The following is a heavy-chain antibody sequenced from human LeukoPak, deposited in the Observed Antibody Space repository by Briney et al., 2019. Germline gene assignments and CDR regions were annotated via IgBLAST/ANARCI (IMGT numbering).Heavy chain of an antibody. D-gene: IGHD6-13*01. CDR3: ARSIAAAGTSQFDY. CDR2: IGTAGDT. J-gene: IGHJ4*02. Sequence: GGSLRLSCAASGFTFSSYDMHWVRQATGKGLEWVSAIGTAGDTYYPGSVKGRFTISRENAKNSLYLQMNSLRAGDTAVYYCARSIAAAGTSQFDYWGQGTLVTVSS. V-gene: IGHV3-13*01. CDR1: GFTFSSYD.